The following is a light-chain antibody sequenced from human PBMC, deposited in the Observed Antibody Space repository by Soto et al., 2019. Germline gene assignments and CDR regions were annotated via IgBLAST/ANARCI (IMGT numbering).Light chain of an antibody. CDR2: GAS. CDR3: QQYSSSPSIT. Sequence: EIVLTQSPGTLSLSPGERATLSCRASQRVGSSYLAWYQHKPDQAPRLLIYGASGRATGTPDRFSGSGSGTDFTLTISRLEPEDFAVYYCQQYSSSPSITFGQGTRLEIK. J-gene: IGKJ5*01. V-gene: IGKV3-20*01. CDR1: QRVGSSY.